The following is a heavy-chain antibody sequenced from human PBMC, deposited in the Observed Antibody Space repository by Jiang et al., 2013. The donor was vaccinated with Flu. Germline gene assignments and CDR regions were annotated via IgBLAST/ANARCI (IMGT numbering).Heavy chain of an antibody. J-gene: IGHJ6*04. CDR1: GFTFSDYY. D-gene: IGHD3-3*01. V-gene: IGHV3-11*01. CDR2: ISSSGNLI. Sequence: GLVKPGGSLRLSCATSGFTFSDYYMTWIRQPPGEGLEWISYISSSGNLIYDADSVKGRFTISRDNAKNSLYLQMNSLRVDDTAVYYCARRSSFTNLDVWGKGTTVTVSS. CDR3: ARRSSFTNLDV.